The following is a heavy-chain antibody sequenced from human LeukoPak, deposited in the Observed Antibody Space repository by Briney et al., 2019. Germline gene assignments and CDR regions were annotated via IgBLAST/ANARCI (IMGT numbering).Heavy chain of an antibody. J-gene: IGHJ4*02. CDR3: ARVPARRVVTTPTYFDF. D-gene: IGHD2-21*02. V-gene: IGHV4-59*01. CDR1: GGSFSGYY. Sequence: SETLSLTCAVYGGSFSGYYWSWIRQPPGKGLEWIGYIYYSGSTNYNPSLKSRVTISVDTSKNQFSLRLTSVTAEDTAVYYCARVPARRVVTTPTYFDFWGQGTLVTVSS. CDR2: IYYSGST.